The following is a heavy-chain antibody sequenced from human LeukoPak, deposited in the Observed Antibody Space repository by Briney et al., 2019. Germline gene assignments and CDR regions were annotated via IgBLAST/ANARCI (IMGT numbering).Heavy chain of an antibody. CDR1: GFTFSTYW. V-gene: IGHV3-74*03. Sequence: GGSLRLSCAASGFTFSTYWMHWVRQAPGKGLVWVSRMNTDGSDTSYADSVKGRFTISRDNARNTLYLQMNSLRADDTAVYYCTRDSPWLPDPYWGQGTLVTVSA. D-gene: IGHD5-24*01. CDR2: MNTDGSDT. J-gene: IGHJ4*02. CDR3: TRDSPWLPDPY.